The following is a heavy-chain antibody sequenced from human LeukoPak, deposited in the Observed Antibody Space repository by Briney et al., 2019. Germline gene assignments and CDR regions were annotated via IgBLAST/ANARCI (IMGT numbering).Heavy chain of an antibody. V-gene: IGHV4-30-4*08. Sequence: SETLSLICTVSGGSISSGDYYWSWIRQPPGKGLEWIGYIYYSGSTYYNPSLKSRVTLSVDTSKNQFSLKLSSVTAADTAVYYCARVGYSSSWYDAFDIWGQGTMVTVSS. D-gene: IGHD6-13*01. J-gene: IGHJ3*02. CDR2: IYYSGST. CDR3: ARVGYSSSWYDAFDI. CDR1: GGSISSGDYY.